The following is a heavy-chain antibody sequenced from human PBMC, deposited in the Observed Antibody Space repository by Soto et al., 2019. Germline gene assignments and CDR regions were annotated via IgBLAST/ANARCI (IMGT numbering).Heavy chain of an antibody. D-gene: IGHD2-2*01. CDR1: GYTFTTYG. CDR3: AREVGHMDV. J-gene: IGHJ6*02. CDR2: ASPYNGDT. V-gene: IGHV1-18*04. Sequence: QVQLVQSGAEVKKPGASVKVSCKASGYTFTTYGINWVRQAPGQGLEWMGWASPYNGDTTYAQKVQGRVTMTTDTSTTTAYLELRSLRSDDTAVYYCAREVGHMDVWGQGTMVTVSS.